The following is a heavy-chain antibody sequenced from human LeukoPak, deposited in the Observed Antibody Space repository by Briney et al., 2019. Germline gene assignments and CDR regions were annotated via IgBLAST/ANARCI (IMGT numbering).Heavy chain of an antibody. CDR2: IYYSGST. V-gene: IGHV4-39*01. CDR3: ARHRSSSGWHPFDY. D-gene: IGHD6-19*01. Sequence: SETLSLTCAVYGASYNAYYWSWIRQPPGKGLEWIGSIYYSGSTYYNPSLKSRVTVSVDTSKSQFSLKLTSVTAADTAVYYCARHRSSSGWHPFDYWGQGTLVTVSS. J-gene: IGHJ4*02. CDR1: GASYNAYY.